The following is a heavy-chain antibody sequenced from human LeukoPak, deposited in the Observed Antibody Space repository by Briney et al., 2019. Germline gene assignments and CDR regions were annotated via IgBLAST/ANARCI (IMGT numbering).Heavy chain of an antibody. V-gene: IGHV3-48*03. J-gene: IGHJ3*02. Sequence: GGSLRLSCATTGFTFSTYEMDWVRQAPGKGLEWVSYISSSGSIYYTDSVKGRFTISRDNAKNSLYLQMNSLRAEDTAIYYCAREGYGGTSDAFDIWGQGTMVTVSS. D-gene: IGHD4-23*01. CDR2: ISSSGSI. CDR1: GFTFSTYE. CDR3: AREGYGGTSDAFDI.